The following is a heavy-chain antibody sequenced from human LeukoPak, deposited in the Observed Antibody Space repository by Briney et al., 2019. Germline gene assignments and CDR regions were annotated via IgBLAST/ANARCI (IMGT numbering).Heavy chain of an antibody. V-gene: IGHV4-59*12. CDR1: GGSISSYY. Sequence: SETLSLTYTVSGGSISSYYWSWIRQPPGKGLEWIGYIYYSGSTNYNPSLKSRVTISVDTSKNQFSLKLSSVTAADTAVYYCARENYYNASGVTDYWGQGTLVTVSS. CDR3: ARENYYNASGVTDY. D-gene: IGHD1-7*01. CDR2: IYYSGST. J-gene: IGHJ4*02.